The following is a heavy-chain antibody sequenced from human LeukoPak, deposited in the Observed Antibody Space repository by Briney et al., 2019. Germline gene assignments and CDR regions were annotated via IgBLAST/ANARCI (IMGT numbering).Heavy chain of an antibody. CDR1: GGSISSYY. V-gene: IGHV4-59*01. D-gene: IGHD6-19*01. Sequence: PSETLSLTCTVSGGSISSYYWSWIRQPPGKGLEWIGYIYYSGSTNYNPSLKSRVTISVDTSKNQFSLKLSSVTAADTAVYYCARDRGSSGRCYFDYWGQGTLVTVSS. CDR2: IYYSGST. J-gene: IGHJ4*02. CDR3: ARDRGSSGRCYFDY.